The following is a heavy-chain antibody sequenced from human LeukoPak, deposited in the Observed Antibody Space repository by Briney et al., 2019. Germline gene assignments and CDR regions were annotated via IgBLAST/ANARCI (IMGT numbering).Heavy chain of an antibody. CDR1: GFTFSGFA. J-gene: IGHJ4*02. D-gene: IGHD6-13*01. CDR3: ASYSSSWYFDY. CDR2: IRSKANSYAT. V-gene: IGHV3-73*01. Sequence: GGSLRLPCAASGFTFSGFAMHWVRQASGKGLEWVGRIRSKANSYATAYAASVKGRFTISRDDSKNTAYLQMNSLKTEDTAVYYCASYSSSWYFDYWGQGTLVTVSS.